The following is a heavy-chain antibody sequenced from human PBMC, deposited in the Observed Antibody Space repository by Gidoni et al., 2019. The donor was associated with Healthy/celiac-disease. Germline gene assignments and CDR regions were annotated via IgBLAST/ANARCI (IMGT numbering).Heavy chain of an antibody. V-gene: IGHV4-39*01. CDR1: GGSISSSSYY. D-gene: IGHD3-22*01. J-gene: IGHJ4*02. Sequence: QLQLQESGPGLVKPSETLSLTCTVSGGSISSSSYYWGWIRQPPGKGLEWIGSIYYSGSTYYNPSLKSRVTISVDTSKNQFSLKLSSVTAADTAVYYCARVGYYDSSGNTDYWGQGTLVTVSS. CDR3: ARVGYYDSSGNTDY. CDR2: IYYSGST.